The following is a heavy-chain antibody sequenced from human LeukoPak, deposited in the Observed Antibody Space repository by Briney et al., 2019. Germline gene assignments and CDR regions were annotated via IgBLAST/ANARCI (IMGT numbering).Heavy chain of an antibody. D-gene: IGHD5-12*01. J-gene: IGHJ6*02. CDR3: ASARKKRGYSGYDEGYTDYYYYGMDV. CDR2: IRSKANNYAT. Sequence: GGSLRLSCAASGFTFSGSAILWVRQASGKGLEWVGRIRSKANNYATAYAASVKGRFTISRDDSKNTAYLQMNSLKTEDTAVYYCASARKKRGYSGYDEGYTDYYYYGMDVWGQGTTVTVSS. V-gene: IGHV3-73*01. CDR1: GFTFSGSA.